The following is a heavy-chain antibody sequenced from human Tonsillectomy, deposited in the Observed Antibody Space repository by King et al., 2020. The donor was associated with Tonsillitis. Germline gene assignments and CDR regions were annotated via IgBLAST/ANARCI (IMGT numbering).Heavy chain of an antibody. D-gene: IGHD3-22*01. V-gene: IGHV3-30-3*01. CDR1: GFTFSSHA. J-gene: IGHJ4*02. CDR3: ARDPKLLDTKIIVPTLGGS. Sequence: HVQLVESGGGVVQPGRSLRLSCAASGFTFSSHAMHWVRQAPGKGLEWVSFISHDGSNKDYADSVKGRFTISRDTSKNTVYLQMNSLRPEDTAVYYCARDPKLLDTKIIVPTLGGSWGQGTLVTVSS. CDR2: ISHDGSNK.